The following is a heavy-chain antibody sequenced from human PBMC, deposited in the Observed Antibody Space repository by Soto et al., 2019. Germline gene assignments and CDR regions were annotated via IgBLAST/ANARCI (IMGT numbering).Heavy chain of an antibody. J-gene: IGHJ4*02. CDR3: AHDLIYGSGSHFDY. CDR1: GFSLSTSGVG. CDR2: IYCDDDK. D-gene: IGHD3-10*01. Sequence: QITLKETGPTLVKPTQTLTLTCTFSGFSLSTSGVGVGWIRQPPGKALEWLALIYCDDDKPYSPSLKSRLTNTKDTYKNQVVHTMTNMDHVDTATYYCAHDLIYGSGSHFDYWGQGTLVTASS. V-gene: IGHV2-5*02.